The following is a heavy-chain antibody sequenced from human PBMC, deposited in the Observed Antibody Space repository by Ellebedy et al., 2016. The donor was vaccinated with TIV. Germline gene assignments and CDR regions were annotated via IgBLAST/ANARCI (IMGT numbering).Heavy chain of an antibody. D-gene: IGHD1-7*01. CDR3: ARTALTGTTVRWFAP. Sequence: GESLKISCKGSGYNFSRYWIGWVRQMPGKGLEWMGIIYPGDSDTRYNPSFQGQVTISADKSISTAYLQWSSLKASDTAMYYCARTALTGTTVRWFAPWGQGTLVTVSS. CDR1: GYNFSRYW. CDR2: IYPGDSDT. V-gene: IGHV5-51*01. J-gene: IGHJ5*02.